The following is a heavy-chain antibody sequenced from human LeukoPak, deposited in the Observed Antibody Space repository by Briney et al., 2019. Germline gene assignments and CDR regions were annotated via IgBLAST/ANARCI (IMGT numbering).Heavy chain of an antibody. CDR2: IYYSGST. CDR1: GGSISSYY. Sequence: SETLSLTCTVSGGSISSYYWSWIRQPPGKGLEWIGYIYYSGSTNYNPSLKSRVTISVDTSKNQFSLKLSSVTAADTAVYYCARSARYCSSTSCYRNWFDPWGQGTLVTVSS. D-gene: IGHD2-2*01. V-gene: IGHV4-59*01. J-gene: IGHJ5*02. CDR3: ARSARYCSSTSCYRNWFDP.